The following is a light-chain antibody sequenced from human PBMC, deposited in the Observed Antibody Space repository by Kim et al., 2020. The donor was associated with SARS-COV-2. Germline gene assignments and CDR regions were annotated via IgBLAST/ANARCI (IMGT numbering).Light chain of an antibody. CDR3: LLSFDDARDVI. CDR2: DTN. V-gene: IGLV7-46*01. Sequence: QAVVTQESSLTVSPGGTVTLTCVSSSGPVTNDHYPYWFQQRPGQAPRTLIYDTNHRHSWTPARFSGSLVGGKAALTLSGALPEDEAEYYCLLSFDDARDVIFGEGTQLTVL. CDR1: SGPVTNDHY. J-gene: IGLJ2*01.